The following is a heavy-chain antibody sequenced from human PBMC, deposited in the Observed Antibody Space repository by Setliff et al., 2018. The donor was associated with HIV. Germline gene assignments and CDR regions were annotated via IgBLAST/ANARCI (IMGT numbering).Heavy chain of an antibody. Sequence: SVKVSCKVSDVTPSNYALNWVRQAPGQGLEWMGAIIPVFATANYAQKFQGRVTITADESTRTAYMELSSLTSEDTAVYFCARGTGSYSYFDSWGLGTLVTVSS. J-gene: IGHJ4*02. CDR3: ARGTGSYSYFDS. CDR2: IIPVFATA. V-gene: IGHV1-69*13. CDR1: DVTPSNYA. D-gene: IGHD1-26*01.